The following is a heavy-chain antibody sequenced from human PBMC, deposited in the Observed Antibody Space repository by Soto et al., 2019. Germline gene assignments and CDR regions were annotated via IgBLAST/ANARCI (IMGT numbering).Heavy chain of an antibody. V-gene: IGHV1-2*04. Sequence: GASVKVSCKASGYTFTGYYMHWVRQAPGQGLEWMGWINPNSGGTNYAQKFQGWVTMTRDTSISTAYMELSRLRSDDTAVYYCARDRSGIAVAGRFDPWGQGTLVTVSS. J-gene: IGHJ5*02. CDR1: GYTFTGYY. CDR3: ARDRSGIAVAGRFDP. CDR2: INPNSGGT. D-gene: IGHD6-19*01.